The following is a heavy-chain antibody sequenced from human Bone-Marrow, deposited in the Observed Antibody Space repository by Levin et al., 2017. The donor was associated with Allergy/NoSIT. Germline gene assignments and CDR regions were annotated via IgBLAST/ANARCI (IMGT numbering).Heavy chain of an antibody. V-gene: IGHV3-30*04. CDR1: GFTLSSYA. CDR3: VRDGYLVWGWFDP. D-gene: IGHD3-10*01. Sequence: SCAASGFTLSSYAMHWVRHAPGKGLEWVALISYDGTNTEYADSVRGRFTISRDISTKMVFLQMNSLRPDDTAVYYCVRDGYLVWGWFDPWGQGTLVTVSS. CDR2: ISYDGTNT. J-gene: IGHJ5*02.